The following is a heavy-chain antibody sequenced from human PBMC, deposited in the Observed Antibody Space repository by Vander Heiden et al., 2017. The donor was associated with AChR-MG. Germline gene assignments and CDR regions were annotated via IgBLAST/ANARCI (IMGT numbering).Heavy chain of an antibody. CDR3: AGSSGYYLNFDY. J-gene: IGHJ4*02. D-gene: IGHD3-22*01. CDR2: IYYSGST. CDR1: GGSMSSSSYY. Sequence: QLQLQESGPGLVKPSATLSLTCTVPGGSMSSSSYYWGWIRQPPGKGLEWIGSIYYSGSTYYNPSLKSRVTISVDTSKNQFSLKLSSVTATDTAVYYCAGSSGYYLNFDYWGQGTLVTVSS. V-gene: IGHV4-39*01.